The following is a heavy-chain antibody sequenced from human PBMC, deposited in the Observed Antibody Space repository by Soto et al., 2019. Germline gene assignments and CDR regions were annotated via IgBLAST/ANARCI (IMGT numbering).Heavy chain of an antibody. V-gene: IGHV4-34*01. CDR3: ARFDGSTIFGVVNRRYYYYYYGMDV. D-gene: IGHD3-3*01. J-gene: IGHJ6*02. Sequence: SETLSLTCAVYGGSFSGYYWSWIREPPGKGLEWIGEINHSGSTNYNPSLKSRVTISVDTSKNQFSLKLSSVTAAATAVYYCARFDGSTIFGVVNRRYYYYYYGMDVWGQGTTVT. CDR2: INHSGST. CDR1: GGSFSGYY.